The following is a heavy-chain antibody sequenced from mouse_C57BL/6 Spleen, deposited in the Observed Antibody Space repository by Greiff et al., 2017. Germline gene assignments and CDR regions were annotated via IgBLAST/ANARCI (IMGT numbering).Heavy chain of an antibody. CDR1: GFNIKDYY. Sequence: EVQLQQSGAELVKPGASVKLSCTASGFNIKDYYMHWVKQRTEQGLEWIGRIDPEDGETKYAPKFRGKATITADTSSNTAYLQLSSLTSEDTAVYYCARDYYGSSYGGYFDVWGTGTTVTVSS. J-gene: IGHJ1*03. V-gene: IGHV14-2*01. CDR3: ARDYYGSSYGGYFDV. D-gene: IGHD1-1*01. CDR2: IDPEDGET.